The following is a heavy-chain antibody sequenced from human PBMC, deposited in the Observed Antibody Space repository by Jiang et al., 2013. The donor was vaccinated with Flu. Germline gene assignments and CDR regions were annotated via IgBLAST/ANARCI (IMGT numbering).Heavy chain of an antibody. Sequence: QLLESGGGLVQPGGSLRLSCAASGFTFSRYWMSWVRQAPGKGLEWVANIKQDGSEKYYVDSVKGRFTISRDNAKNSLYLQMNSLRAEDTAVYYCARDLVVVAATDYWGQGTLVTVSS. CDR1: GFTFSRYW. CDR3: ARDLVVVAATDY. V-gene: IGHV3-7*01. D-gene: IGHD2-15*01. J-gene: IGHJ4*02. CDR2: IKQDGSEK.